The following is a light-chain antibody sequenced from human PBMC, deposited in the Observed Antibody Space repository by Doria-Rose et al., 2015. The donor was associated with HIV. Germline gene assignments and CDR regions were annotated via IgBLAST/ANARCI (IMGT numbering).Light chain of an antibody. V-gene: IGKV1-5*03. CDR3: QQYNSYPWT. CDR2: KAS. CDR1: QSINNW. J-gene: IGKJ1*01. Sequence: TQSPSTLSASVGDRVTITCRASQSINNWLAWFQQKAGKAPKLLIYKASSLESGVPSRFSGSGSGTEFTLTISSLQPDDFATYYCQQYNSYPWTFGQGTKVEIK.